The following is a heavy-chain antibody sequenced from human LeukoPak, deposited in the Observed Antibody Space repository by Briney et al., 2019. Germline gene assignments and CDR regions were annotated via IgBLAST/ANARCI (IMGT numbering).Heavy chain of an antibody. CDR3: ATPAAEIAAINGGYFDV. CDR2: ISDDVRNN. D-gene: IGHD5-24*01. J-gene: IGHJ2*01. CDR1: GFTFCSYG. Sequence: PGGSLRLSCAASGFTFCSYGMHWVRQAPGKGLEWVAAISDDVRNNYYGDSMKGRFTTARDNSKTSLDLQMNSLRAEDTAVCGCATPAAEIAAINGGYFDVWGRGTLVTVSS. V-gene: IGHV3-30*03.